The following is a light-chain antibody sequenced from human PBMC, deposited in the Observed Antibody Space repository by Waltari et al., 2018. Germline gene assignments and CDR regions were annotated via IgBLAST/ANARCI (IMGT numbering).Light chain of an antibody. J-gene: IGKJ4*01. CDR3: QQRSNWPPLT. CDR2: DAS. CDR1: QSVSTY. Sequence: EIVLTQSPANLSLSPGARATLSCRASQSVSTYLAWYQQRPGQAPRLLIYDASNRATGIPARFSGSGSGTDFTLTISSLEPEDFAVYYCQQRSNWPPLTFGGGTKVEIK. V-gene: IGKV3-11*01.